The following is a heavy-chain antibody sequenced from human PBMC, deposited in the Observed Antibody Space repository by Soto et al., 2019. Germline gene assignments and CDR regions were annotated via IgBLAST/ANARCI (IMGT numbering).Heavy chain of an antibody. CDR1: GGSISSGGYS. CDR3: ARGPPLGY. V-gene: IGHV4-30-2*01. Sequence: PSETPSLTCAVSGGSISSGGYSWSWIRQPPGKGLECIGYIYHSRSTYYNPSLKSRVTISVDRSKNQFSLKLSSVTAADTAVYYCARGPPLGYWGQGTLVTVSS. CDR2: IYHSRST. J-gene: IGHJ4*02.